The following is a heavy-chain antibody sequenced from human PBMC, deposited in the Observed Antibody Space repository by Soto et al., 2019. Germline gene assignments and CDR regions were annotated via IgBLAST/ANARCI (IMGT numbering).Heavy chain of an antibody. Sequence: EVQLLESGGGLVQPGGSLRLSCATSGFTFSNYAMTWVRQAPGKGLEWVSTITGSGDTTNYADSVKGRFTISRDNSKNTLYLQMNSLRVEDTAVFYCAKGKDSSRTENFDYWGQGTLVTVSS. J-gene: IGHJ4*02. CDR3: AKGKDSSRTENFDY. D-gene: IGHD6-13*01. CDR2: ITGSGDTT. CDR1: GFTFSNYA. V-gene: IGHV3-23*01.